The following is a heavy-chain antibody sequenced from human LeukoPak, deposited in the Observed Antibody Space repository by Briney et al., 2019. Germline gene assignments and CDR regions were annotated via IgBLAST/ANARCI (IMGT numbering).Heavy chain of an antibody. Sequence: PSETLSLTCTVSGGSISSYYWSWIRQPPGKGLEWIGYIYYSGSTNYNPSLKSRVTISVDTSKNQFSLKLSSVTAADTAVYYCARATWLPVGLYYYDSSGYYCYFDSWGQGTLVTVSS. V-gene: IGHV4-59*01. CDR3: ARATWLPVGLYYYDSSGYYCYFDS. CDR2: IYYSGST. D-gene: IGHD3-22*01. J-gene: IGHJ4*02. CDR1: GGSISSYY.